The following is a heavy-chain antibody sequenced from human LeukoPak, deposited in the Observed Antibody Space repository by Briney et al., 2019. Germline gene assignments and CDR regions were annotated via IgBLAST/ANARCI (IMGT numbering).Heavy chain of an antibody. CDR1: GYSISSGYY. Sequence: SETLSLTCAVSGYSISSGYYWGWIRQPPGKGLEWIGSIYHSGSTYYNPSPKSRVTISVDTSKNQFSLKLSSVTAADTAVYYCSSACYHCLVDYWGQGTLVTVSS. V-gene: IGHV4-38-2*01. CDR3: SSACYHCLVDY. CDR2: IYHSGST. D-gene: IGHD5-12*01. J-gene: IGHJ4*02.